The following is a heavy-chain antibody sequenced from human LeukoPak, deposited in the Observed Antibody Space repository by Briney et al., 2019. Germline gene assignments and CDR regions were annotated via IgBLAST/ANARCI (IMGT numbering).Heavy chain of an antibody. J-gene: IGHJ4*02. CDR3: ARSRLLWFRELLDY. D-gene: IGHD3-10*01. CDR1: GGSFSGYY. V-gene: IGHV4-34*01. Sequence: SETLSLTCAVYGGSFSGYYWSWIRQPPGKGLEWSGEINHSGSTNYNPSLKSRVTISVDTSKNQFSLKLSSVTAADTAVYYCARSRLLWFRELLDYWGQGTLVTVSS. CDR2: INHSGST.